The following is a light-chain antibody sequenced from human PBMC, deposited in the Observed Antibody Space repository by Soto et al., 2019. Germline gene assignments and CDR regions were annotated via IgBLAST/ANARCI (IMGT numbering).Light chain of an antibody. V-gene: IGKV3-20*01. Sequence: EVVLMQSPDTLSLSPGERATLSCRASESISSHYIAWYQHKPGQAPRLLIFGASTRATGIPDRFSGSWFGTDFTLTISRLEPEDFAMYYCQNFGDSPFTFGPGTKVDIK. CDR3: QNFGDSPFT. CDR1: ESISSHY. CDR2: GAS. J-gene: IGKJ3*01.